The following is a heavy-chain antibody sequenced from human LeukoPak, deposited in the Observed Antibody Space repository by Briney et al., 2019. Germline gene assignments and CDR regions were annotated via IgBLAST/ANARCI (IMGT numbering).Heavy chain of an antibody. CDR1: GGTFSSYA. CDR2: INPNSGGT. Sequence: ASVKVSCKASGGTFSSYAISWVRQAPGQGLEWMGWINPNSGGTNYAQTFQGRVTMTRDTSITTAYMELSSLRSDDTAMYYCARGNGGSPYDAFHIWGQGTMVTVSS. J-gene: IGHJ3*02. D-gene: IGHD1-26*01. V-gene: IGHV1-2*02. CDR3: ARGNGGSPYDAFHI.